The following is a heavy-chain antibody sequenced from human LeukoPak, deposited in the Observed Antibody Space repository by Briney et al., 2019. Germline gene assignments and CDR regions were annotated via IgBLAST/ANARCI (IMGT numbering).Heavy chain of an antibody. CDR2: IKQDGSEK. D-gene: IGHD3-22*01. CDR1: GFTFSSYW. J-gene: IGHJ4*02. CDR3: ARDHYDSSGYSDY. Sequence: GGSLRLSCAASGFTFSSYWMTWIRQAPGKGLEWVANIKQDGSEKYYVDSVKGRFTISRDNAKNSLYLQMNSLRAEDTAVYYCARDHYDSSGYSDYWGQGTLVAVSS. V-gene: IGHV3-7*01.